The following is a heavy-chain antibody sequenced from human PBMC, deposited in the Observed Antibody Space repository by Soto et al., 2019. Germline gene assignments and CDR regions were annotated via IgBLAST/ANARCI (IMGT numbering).Heavy chain of an antibody. V-gene: IGHV1-2*02. CDR3: ARAALGAAYYFAY. CDR2: INPNSGGT. Sequence: ASVKVSCKASGYTFTGYYMHWVRQAPGQGLEWMGWINPNSGGTNYAQKFQGRVTITRDTSISTAYMVLSRLRSDDTAVYYCARAALGAAYYFAYWGQGTLVTVS. CDR1: GYTFTGYY. J-gene: IGHJ4*02. D-gene: IGHD2-15*01.